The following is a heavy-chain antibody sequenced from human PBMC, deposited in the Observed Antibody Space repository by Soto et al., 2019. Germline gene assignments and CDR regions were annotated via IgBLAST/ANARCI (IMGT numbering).Heavy chain of an antibody. CDR1: GFSLSTSGMC. D-gene: IGHD2-2*01. CDR2: IDWDDDK. J-gene: IGHJ5*02. V-gene: IGHV2-70*01. Sequence: SGPTLVNHTQTLTLTCTFSGFSLSTSGMCVSWIRQPPGKALEWLALIDWDDDKYYSTSLKTRLTISKDTSKNQVVLTMTNMDPVDTATYYCARLGKYYQSLDPWGPGTLVTVSS. CDR3: ARLGKYYQSLDP.